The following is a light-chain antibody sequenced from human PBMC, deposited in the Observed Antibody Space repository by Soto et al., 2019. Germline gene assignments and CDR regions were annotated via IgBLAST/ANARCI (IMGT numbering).Light chain of an antibody. CDR1: QSVSSN. CDR3: QQYNNWPIT. CDR2: GAS. V-gene: IGKV3-15*01. Sequence: IVLTQSPATLSLSPGERATLSCRASQSVSSNLAWYQQKPGQARRLLIYGASSRATGIPARFSGSGSGTEFTLTISSLQSEDFAVYYCQQYNNWPITFGQGTRLEIK. J-gene: IGKJ5*01.